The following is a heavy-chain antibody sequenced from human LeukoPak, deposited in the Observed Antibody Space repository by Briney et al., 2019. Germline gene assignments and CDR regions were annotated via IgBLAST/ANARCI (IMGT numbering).Heavy chain of an antibody. Sequence: GASVKVSCKASGYTFTSYGISWVRQAPGQGLEWMGWISAYNGNTNYAQKLQGRVTMTTDTSTSTAYMELRSLKSDDTAVYYCARGTEYNIAVAGQDWGQGTLVTVSS. J-gene: IGHJ4*02. CDR2: ISAYNGNT. V-gene: IGHV1-18*01. D-gene: IGHD6-19*01. CDR3: ARGTEYNIAVAGQD. CDR1: GYTFTSYG.